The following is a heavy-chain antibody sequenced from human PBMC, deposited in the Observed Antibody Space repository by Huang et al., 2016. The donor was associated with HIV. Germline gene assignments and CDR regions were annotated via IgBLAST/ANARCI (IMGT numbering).Heavy chain of an antibody. Sequence: QLRESGPGLVTPSETLSLTCSASGTSMTSSTFYWGWFRQPPGRGLEGIGSVYFLRNTSNNPSLKSRVTISIDTANKQYSMRLTSVTAADTAVYFCAREVRSVDTDRPDGYYYRGLDVWGQGTTVIVSS. V-gene: IGHV4-39*02. D-gene: IGHD2-2*03. CDR3: AREVRSVDTDRPDGYYYRGLDV. CDR1: GTSMTSSTFY. J-gene: IGHJ6*02. CDR2: VYFLRNT.